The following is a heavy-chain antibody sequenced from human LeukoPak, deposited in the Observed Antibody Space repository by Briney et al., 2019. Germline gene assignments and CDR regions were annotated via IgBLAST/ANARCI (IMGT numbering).Heavy chain of an antibody. Sequence: PSETLSLTCAVSGASITSGNYYWSWIRQPAGKGLEWIGRIYSTGYTNYNPSLKSQITIAGDTSSNQFSLRLTSLTAADTAIYYCARGPLARHAFDSWGRGTMVTVSS. J-gene: IGHJ3*01. CDR1: GASITSGNYY. V-gene: IGHV4-61*02. CDR2: IYSTGYT. D-gene: IGHD3-16*01. CDR3: ARGPLARHAFDS.